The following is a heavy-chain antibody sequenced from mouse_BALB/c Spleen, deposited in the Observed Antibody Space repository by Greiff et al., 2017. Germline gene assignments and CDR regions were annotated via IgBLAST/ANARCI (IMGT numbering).Heavy chain of an antibody. CDR1: GYTFTSYW. J-gene: IGHJ3*01. CDR3: ATMITTGAWFAY. V-gene: IGHV1S81*02. CDR2: INPSNGRT. D-gene: IGHD2-4*01. Sequence: QVQLQQPGAELVKPGASVKLSCKASGYTFTSYWMHWVKQRPGQGLEWIGEINPSNGRTNYNEKFKSKATRTVDKSSSTAYMQLSSLTSEDSAVYCCATMITTGAWFAYWGQGTLVTVSA.